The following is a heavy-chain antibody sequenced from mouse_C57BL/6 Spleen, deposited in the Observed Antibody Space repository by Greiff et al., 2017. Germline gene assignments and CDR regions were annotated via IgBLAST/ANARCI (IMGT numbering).Heavy chain of an antibody. J-gene: IGHJ1*03. CDR1: GYTFTDYN. V-gene: IGHV1-22*01. CDR2: INPNNGGT. D-gene: IGHD2-2*01. Sequence: VQLQQSGPELVKPGASVKMSCKASGYTFTDYNMHWVKQSHGKSLEWIGYINPNNGGTSYNQKFKGKATLTVNKSSSTAYMELRSLTSEDSAVYYCARSGYDGRYFDVWGTGTTVTVSS. CDR3: ARSGYDGRYFDV.